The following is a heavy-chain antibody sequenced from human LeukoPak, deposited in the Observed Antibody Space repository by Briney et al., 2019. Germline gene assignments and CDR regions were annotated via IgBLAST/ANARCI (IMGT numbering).Heavy chain of an antibody. Sequence: GGSLRLSCAASGFSFRNAWMNWVRQAPGKGLEWVGRIKSKTDGGTTDYAAPVEGRFSISRDDSKNTLYLQMNSLKTEDTAVYYCTRGGYYGDFDYWGQGTLVTVSS. CDR1: GFSFRNAW. CDR2: IKSKTDGGTT. CDR3: TRGGYYGDFDY. V-gene: IGHV3-15*01. J-gene: IGHJ4*02. D-gene: IGHD1-26*01.